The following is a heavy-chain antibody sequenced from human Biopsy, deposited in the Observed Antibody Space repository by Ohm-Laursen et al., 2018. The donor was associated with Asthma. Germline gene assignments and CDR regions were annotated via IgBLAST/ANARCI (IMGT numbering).Heavy chain of an antibody. CDR1: GFTFSSYA. J-gene: IGHJ4*02. V-gene: IGHV3-23*01. D-gene: IGHD2-8*01. CDR2: ISGSGGST. Sequence: GSLRLSCAASGFTFSSYAMSWVRQAPGKGLEWVSAISGSGGSTYYADSVKGRFTISRDNSKNTLYQQMNSLRAEDTAVYYCAKVHRVYAMVGYFDYWGQGTLVTVSS. CDR3: AKVHRVYAMVGYFDY.